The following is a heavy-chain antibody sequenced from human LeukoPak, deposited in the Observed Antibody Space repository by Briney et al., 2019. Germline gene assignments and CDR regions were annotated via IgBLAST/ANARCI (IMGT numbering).Heavy chain of an antibody. J-gene: IGHJ4*02. CDR3: ARLRWLQPFDY. Sequence: PSQTLSLTCTVSGGSISSGGYYWSWIRQHPGKGLEWIGYIYYSGSTYYNPSLKSRVAISVDTSKNQFSLKLSSVTAADTAVYYCARLRWLQPFDYWGQGTLVTVSS. CDR1: GGSISSGGYY. V-gene: IGHV4-31*03. D-gene: IGHD5-24*01. CDR2: IYYSGST.